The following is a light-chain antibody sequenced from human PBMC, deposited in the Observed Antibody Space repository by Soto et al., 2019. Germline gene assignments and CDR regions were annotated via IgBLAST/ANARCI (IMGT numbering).Light chain of an antibody. CDR2: AAS. CDR1: QGISSW. V-gene: IGKV1-12*01. CDR3: LQKYFYPFT. Sequence: IQVTQSPSAVSASVGDRVTITSRASQGISSWLAWYQQKPGKAPKLLIYAASSLQSGVPARFSGSGSGTDFTLTISSLQPEDFATYYCLQKYFYPFTFGPGTKVDIK. J-gene: IGKJ3*01.